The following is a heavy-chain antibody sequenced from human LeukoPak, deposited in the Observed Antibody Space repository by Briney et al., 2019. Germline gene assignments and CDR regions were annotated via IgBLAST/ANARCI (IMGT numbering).Heavy chain of an antibody. J-gene: IGHJ5*02. D-gene: IGHD5-12*01. CDR2: IYYSGTT. CDR1: GGSILSSSYN. Sequence: SETLSLTCTVSGGSILSSSYNWGSIRQPPGKGLEWIGTIYYSGTTYYIPSLQSRVTISVDTSKNEFSLKVNSVTAADTAVYYCARVGGYSGYLNTYNWFDPWGQGTLVTVSS. V-gene: IGHV4-39*01. CDR3: ARVGGYSGYLNTYNWFDP.